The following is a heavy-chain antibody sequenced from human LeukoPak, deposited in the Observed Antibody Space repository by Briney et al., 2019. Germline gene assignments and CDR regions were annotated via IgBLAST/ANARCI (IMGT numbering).Heavy chain of an antibody. D-gene: IGHD3-22*01. CDR1: GFTFSNYG. CDR3: ARASRGGYGGPFDY. J-gene: IGHJ4*02. Sequence: GGSLRLSCAASGFTFSNYGMNWVRQAPGKGLEWVSGISGSGGTTYYADSVKGRFTISRDNSKNTLYLQMNSLRAEDTAVYYCARASRGGYGGPFDYWGQGTLVTVSS. CDR2: ISGSGGTT. V-gene: IGHV3-23*01.